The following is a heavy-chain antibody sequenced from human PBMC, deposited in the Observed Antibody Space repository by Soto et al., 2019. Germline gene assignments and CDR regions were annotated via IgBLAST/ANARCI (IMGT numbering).Heavy chain of an antibody. CDR3: ARDRGYNGLDV. J-gene: IGHJ6*02. CDR2: IWYDGSNK. D-gene: IGHD3-10*01. CDR1: GFTFSSYG. V-gene: IGHV3-33*01. Sequence: QVQLVESGGGVVQPGRSLRLSCAASGFTFSSYGMHWVRQAPGKGLEWVAVIWYDGSNKYYADSVKGRFTISRDNSKNTLYLQMNSLRAEDTAVYYCARDRGYNGLDVLGQGTTVTVSS.